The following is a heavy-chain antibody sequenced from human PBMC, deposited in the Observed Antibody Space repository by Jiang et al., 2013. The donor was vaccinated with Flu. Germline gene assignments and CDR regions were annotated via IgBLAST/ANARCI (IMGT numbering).Heavy chain of an antibody. Sequence: SGAEVKKPGASVKVSCKASGYTFTSYYMHWVRQAPGQGLEWMGIINPPSGDPTYAQKFQGRVTMTRDTSTSTVYLEVSSLRSEDTAVYYCANSLLVGGSYYFDYWGQGTLVTVSS. D-gene: IGHD1-26*01. CDR3: ANSLLVGGSYYFDY. J-gene: IGHJ4*02. CDR2: INPPSGDP. CDR1: GYTFTSYY. V-gene: IGHV1-46*01.